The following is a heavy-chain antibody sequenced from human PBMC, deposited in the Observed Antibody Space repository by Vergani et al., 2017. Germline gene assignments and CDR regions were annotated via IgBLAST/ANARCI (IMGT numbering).Heavy chain of an antibody. Sequence: QVQVVQSGAEVKKSGASVKVSCKTSGYTFSNYYMHWVRQAPGQGLEWMGIINPSGGHTNYAQKFQGRVTITADESTSTAYMELSSLRSEDTAVYHCAREGGAVVTPMPYYYYYMDVWGKGTTVTVSS. D-gene: IGHD4-23*01. CDR2: INPSGGHT. J-gene: IGHJ6*03. CDR1: GYTFSNYY. V-gene: IGHV1-46*01. CDR3: AREGGAVVTPMPYYYYYMDV.